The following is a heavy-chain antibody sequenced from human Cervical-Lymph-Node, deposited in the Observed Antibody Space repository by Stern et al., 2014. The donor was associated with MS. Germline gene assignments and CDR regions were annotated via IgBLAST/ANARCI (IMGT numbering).Heavy chain of an antibody. V-gene: IGHV1-69*15. CDR2: IIPMFGIA. CDR1: GGTISNYI. J-gene: IGHJ4*02. Sequence: VQLVESGAEVKKPGSSAKVSCKASGGTISNYIIGWERQAPGQGRGWMGRIIPMFGIADYAEKFHDRVTITADESTSTAYRDLSSLRSEDTAVYYCARATSDYIWGTYRFLDSWGQGTLVIVSS. CDR3: ARATSDYIWGTYRFLDS. D-gene: IGHD3-16*02.